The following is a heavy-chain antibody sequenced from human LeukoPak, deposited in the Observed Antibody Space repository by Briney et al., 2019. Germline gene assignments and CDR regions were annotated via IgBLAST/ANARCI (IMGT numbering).Heavy chain of an antibody. J-gene: IGHJ4*02. CDR3: ARAPFMYGSGSEFDY. CDR1: GGSISSYY. V-gene: IGHV4-59*01. D-gene: IGHD3-10*01. CDR2: IYYSGST. Sequence: KPSETLSLTCTVSGGSISSYYWSWIRQPPGKGLEWIGYIYYSGSTNYNPSLKSRVTISVDTSKNQFSLNLSSVTAADTAVYYCARAPFMYGSGSEFDYWGQGTLVTVSS.